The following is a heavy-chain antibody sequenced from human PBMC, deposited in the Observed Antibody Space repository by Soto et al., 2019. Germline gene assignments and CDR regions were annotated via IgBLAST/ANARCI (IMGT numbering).Heavy chain of an antibody. D-gene: IGHD3-10*01. CDR2: IYYSGST. J-gene: IGHJ4*02. Sequence: LSLTCSVSGGSISGVDYYWSWIRQPPGKGLEWIGYIYYSGSTYYNPSLKSRVTISLATSKNQFSLKLTSVTAADTAVYYCARDSLLSPSRFDCWGQGTLVTVSS. CDR1: GGSISGVDYY. CDR3: ARDSLLSPSRFDC. V-gene: IGHV4-30-4*01.